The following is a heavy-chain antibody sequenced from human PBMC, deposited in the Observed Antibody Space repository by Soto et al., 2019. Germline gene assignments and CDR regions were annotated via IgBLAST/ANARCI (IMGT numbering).Heavy chain of an antibody. CDR1: GFTFSSYA. D-gene: IGHD3-3*01. CDR3: AKGGYDFWSVFWFAP. V-gene: IGHV3-23*01. J-gene: IGHJ5*02. Sequence: PGGSLRLSCAASGFTFSSYAMSWVRQAPGKGLEWVSAISGSGGSTYYADSVKGRFTISRDNSKNTLYLQMNSLRAEDTAVYYCAKGGYDFWSVFWFAPWGQGTLVTVSS. CDR2: ISGSGGST.